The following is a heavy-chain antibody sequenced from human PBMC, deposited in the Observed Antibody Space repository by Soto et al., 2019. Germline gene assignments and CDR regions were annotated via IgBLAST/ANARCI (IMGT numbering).Heavy chain of an antibody. CDR2: ITTYNGNT. CDR3: ARFSGGVYNTYYFYYGMDV. D-gene: IGHD2-15*01. CDR1: CYCFTSYG. J-gene: IGHJ6*02. Sequence: SSEKVSCEDLCYCFTSYGISLVRQAPGQGLDWMGWITTYNGNTKYAQDLQGRVTMTTDTSTSTAYMELRSLRSDDTAVYYCARFSGGVYNTYYFYYGMDVWGQGTTVTVSS. V-gene: IGHV1-18*04.